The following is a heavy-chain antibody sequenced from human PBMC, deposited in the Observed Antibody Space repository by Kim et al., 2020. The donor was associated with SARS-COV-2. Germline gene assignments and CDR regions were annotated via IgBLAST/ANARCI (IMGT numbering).Heavy chain of an antibody. D-gene: IGHD3-3*01. CDR3: TTDLVHYDFWDGDLLEAASPGGTPKAHYYYYMDV. V-gene: IGHV3-15*01. Sequence: GKGLEWVGRIKSKTDGETTDYAAPVKGRFTISRDDSINTLFLHMNILKTEDTAVYYCTTDLVHYDFWDGDLLEAASPGGTPKAHYYYYMDV. CDR2: IKSKTDGETT. J-gene: IGHJ6*03.